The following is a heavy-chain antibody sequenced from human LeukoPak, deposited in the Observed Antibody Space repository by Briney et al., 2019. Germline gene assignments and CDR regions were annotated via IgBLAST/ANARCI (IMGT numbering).Heavy chain of an antibody. CDR1: GFTFSSYS. J-gene: IGHJ4*02. CDR2: ISSSSTI. V-gene: IGHV3-48*01. Sequence: GGSLRLSCAASGFTFSSYSMNWVRQAPGKGLEWVSYISSSSTIYYADSVKGRFTISRDNSKNTLYLQMNSLRAEDTAVYYCAKYGFFGVVEKGFDYWGQGTLVTVSS. CDR3: AKYGFFGVVEKGFDY. D-gene: IGHD3-3*01.